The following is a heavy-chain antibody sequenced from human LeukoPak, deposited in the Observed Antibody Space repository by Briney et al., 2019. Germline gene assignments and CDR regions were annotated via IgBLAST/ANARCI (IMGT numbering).Heavy chain of an antibody. D-gene: IGHD2-8*01. CDR2: ISAYNGNT. CDR1: GYTFTSYG. Sequence: ASVKVSGKASGYTFTSYGISWVRQAPGQGLEWMGWISAYNGNTNYAQKLQGRVTMTTDTSTSTADMELRSLRSDDTAVYYCAREDGRYYGMDVWGQGTTVTVSS. V-gene: IGHV1-18*01. J-gene: IGHJ6*02. CDR3: AREDGRYYGMDV.